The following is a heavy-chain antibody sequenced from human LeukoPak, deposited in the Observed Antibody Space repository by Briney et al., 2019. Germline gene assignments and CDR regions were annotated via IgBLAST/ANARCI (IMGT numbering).Heavy chain of an antibody. V-gene: IGHV4-34*01. Sequence: TSETLSLTCAVYGGSFSGYYWSWIRQPPGKGLEWIGEINHSGSTNYNPSLKSRVTISVDTSKNQFPLKLSSVTAADTAVYYCARVVAVADAATGQTDYWGQGTLVTVSS. CDR2: INHSGST. CDR1: GGSFSGYY. J-gene: IGHJ4*02. D-gene: IGHD6-19*01. CDR3: ARVVAVADAATGQTDY.